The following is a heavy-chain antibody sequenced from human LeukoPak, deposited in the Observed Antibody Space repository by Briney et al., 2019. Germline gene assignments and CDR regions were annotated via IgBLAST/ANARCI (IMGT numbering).Heavy chain of an antibody. D-gene: IGHD3-3*01. CDR1: GFTSSSYA. CDR3: AKAGMVFHYYFDY. V-gene: IGHV3-23*01. CDR2: ISGSGGST. J-gene: IGHJ4*02. Sequence: GGSLRLSCAPSGFTSSSYAMSWVRQAPGKGLEWVSAISGSGGSTYYADSVKGRFTISRDNSKNTLYLQMNSLRAEDTAVYYCAKAGMVFHYYFDYWGQGTLVTVSS.